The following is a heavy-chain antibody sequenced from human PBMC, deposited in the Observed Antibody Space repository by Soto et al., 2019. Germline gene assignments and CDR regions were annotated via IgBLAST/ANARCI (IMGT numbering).Heavy chain of an antibody. V-gene: IGHV4-39*01. CDR3: ERLAPSGGVRGVIVEF. J-gene: IGHJ4*02. CDR2: VYYSGST. Sequence: QLQLQESGPGLVRHSETLSLTCTVSGCSFSSGSYSWGWIRQSPEKGLEWIGSVYYSGSTYYKSSLKSVITLSVDTSKNQVSLILSSVTAADTAVSYCERLAPSGGVRGVIVEFWGQGPLVTVSS. CDR1: GCSFSSGSYS. D-gene: IGHD3-10*01.